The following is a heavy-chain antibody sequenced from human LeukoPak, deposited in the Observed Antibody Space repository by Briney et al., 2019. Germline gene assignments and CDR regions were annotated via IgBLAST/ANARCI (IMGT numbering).Heavy chain of an antibody. Sequence: SETLSLTCTVSGGSISSYYWSWVRQPPGKGLEWIGYLYYSGSTNYNPSLKSRVTISVDTSKNQFSLKLSSVTAADTAVYYCARGGGDNPGAFDIWGQGTMVTVSS. CDR1: GGSISSYY. D-gene: IGHD4-23*01. CDR2: LYYSGST. J-gene: IGHJ3*02. V-gene: IGHV4-59*01. CDR3: ARGGGDNPGAFDI.